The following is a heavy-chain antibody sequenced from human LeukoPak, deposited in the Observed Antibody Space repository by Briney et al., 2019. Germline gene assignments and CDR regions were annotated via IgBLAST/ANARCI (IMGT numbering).Heavy chain of an antibody. D-gene: IGHD6-19*01. CDR1: GFTFSSYW. CDR3: ARGLSYSSGWLDSYYYYMDV. J-gene: IGHJ6*03. Sequence: GGSLRLSCAASGFTFSSYWMSWVRQAPGKGLEWVANIKQDGSEKYYVDSVKGRFTISRDNAKNSLYLQMNSLRAEDTAVYYCARGLSYSSGWLDSYYYYMDVWGKGTTVTVSS. V-gene: IGHV3-7*01. CDR2: IKQDGSEK.